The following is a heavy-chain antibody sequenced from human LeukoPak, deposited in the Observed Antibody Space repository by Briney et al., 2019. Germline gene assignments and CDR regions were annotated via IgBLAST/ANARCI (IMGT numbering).Heavy chain of an antibody. Sequence: SETLSPTCTVSGGSISSYYWSWIRQPPGKGLEWIGEINHSGSTNYNPSLKSRVTISVDTSRNQFSLKLSSVTAADTAVYYCARHPRGGSYWFDPWGQGTLVTVSS. D-gene: IGHD1-26*01. CDR2: INHSGST. CDR1: GGSISSYY. V-gene: IGHV4-34*01. J-gene: IGHJ5*02. CDR3: ARHPRGGSYWFDP.